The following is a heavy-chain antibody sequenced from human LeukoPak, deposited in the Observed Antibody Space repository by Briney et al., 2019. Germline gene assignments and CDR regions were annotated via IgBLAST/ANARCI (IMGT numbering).Heavy chain of an antibody. V-gene: IGHV4-59*01. CDR1: GGSISSYY. D-gene: IGHD1-26*01. J-gene: IGHJ4*02. Sequence: SETLSLTCAVSGGSISSYYWSWIRQPPGKGLEWIGYIYYSGSTNYNPSLKSRVTISVDTSKNQFSLKLSSVTAADTAVYYCARGWELKHFDYSGQGTLVTVSS. CDR2: IYYSGST. CDR3: ARGWELKHFDY.